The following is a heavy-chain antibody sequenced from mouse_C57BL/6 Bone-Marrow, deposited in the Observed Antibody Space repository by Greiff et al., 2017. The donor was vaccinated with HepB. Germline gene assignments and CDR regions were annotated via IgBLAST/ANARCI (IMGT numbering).Heavy chain of an antibody. D-gene: IGHD1-1*01. CDR1: GYSITSGYY. V-gene: IGHV3-6*01. CDR2: ISYDGSN. J-gene: IGHJ2*01. Sequence: EVKLMESGPGLVKPSHSLSLTCSVTGYSITSGYYWNWIRQFPGNKLEWMGYISYDGSNNYNPSLKNRISITRDTSKNQFFLKLNSVTTEDTATYYCARRRYYGSSFFDYWGQGTTLTVSS. CDR3: ARRRYYGSSFFDY.